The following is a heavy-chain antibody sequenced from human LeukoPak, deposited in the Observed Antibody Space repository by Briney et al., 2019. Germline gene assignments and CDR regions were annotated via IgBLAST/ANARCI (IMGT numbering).Heavy chain of an antibody. J-gene: IGHJ3*02. Sequence: SVKVSCKASGGTFSSYAISWVRQAPGQGLEWMGGIIPIFGTANYAQKFQGRVTITADESTSTAYMELSSLRSEDTAVYYCARDQPAGYCSSTSCYRGDAFDIWGQGTMVTVSS. D-gene: IGHD2-2*02. CDR1: GGTFSSYA. CDR2: IIPIFGTA. V-gene: IGHV1-69*01. CDR3: ARDQPAGYCSSTSCYRGDAFDI.